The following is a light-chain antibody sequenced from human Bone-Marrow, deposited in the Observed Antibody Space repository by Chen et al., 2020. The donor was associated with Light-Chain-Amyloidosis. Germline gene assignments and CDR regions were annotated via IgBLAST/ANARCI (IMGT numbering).Light chain of an antibody. V-gene: IGLV2-23*01. Sequence: QSALTQPASVSGSPGQSITISCTASKSDVGNSNLVSWYQHPPGKAPKLIIYGDFKRPSGVSNRFSGSKSGNTASLTISGSQNEDEAHYHCCAYTGSSTWVFGGGTKLTVL. CDR3: CAYTGSSTWV. CDR2: GDF. CDR1: KSDVGNSNL. J-gene: IGLJ3*02.